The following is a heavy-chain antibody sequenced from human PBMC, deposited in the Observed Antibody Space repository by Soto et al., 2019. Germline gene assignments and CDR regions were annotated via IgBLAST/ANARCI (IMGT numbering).Heavy chain of an antibody. V-gene: IGHV4-39*07. CDR3: AMDSSGGFDP. CDR1: GGSISSSSYF. D-gene: IGHD6-25*01. Sequence: SETLSLTCRVSGGSISSSSYFWGWIRQPPGKGLEWIGKIYYSGSTYYNPSLKSRVTVSVDTSKNQFSLKLSSVTAADTAVYYCAMDSSGGFDPWGQGTLVTVSS. CDR2: IYYSGST. J-gene: IGHJ5*02.